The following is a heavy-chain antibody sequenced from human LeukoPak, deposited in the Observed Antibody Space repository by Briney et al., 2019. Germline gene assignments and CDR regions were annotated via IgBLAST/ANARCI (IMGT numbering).Heavy chain of an antibody. D-gene: IGHD1-1*01. V-gene: IGHV3-30*18. CDR2: ISYDGSNK. CDR1: GFTFSNAW. Sequence: GGSLRLSCAASGFTFSNAWMSWVRQAPGKGLEWVAIISYDGSNKYYSDSVKGRFTISRDNSKNTLYLQMNSLRAEDTAVYYCAKDYNRFFHYYMDVWGKGTTVTVSS. J-gene: IGHJ6*03. CDR3: AKDYNRFFHYYMDV.